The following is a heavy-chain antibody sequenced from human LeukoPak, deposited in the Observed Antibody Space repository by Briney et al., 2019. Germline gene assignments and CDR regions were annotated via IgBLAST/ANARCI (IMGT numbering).Heavy chain of an antibody. CDR1: GFSLSTSGVG. CDR2: IYWDDDK. J-gene: IGHJ4*02. D-gene: IGHD3-10*01. CDR3: AHRTSSGSSHTFDY. Sequence: SGPTLVKPTQTLTLTCTFSGFSLSTSGVGVGWIRQPPGLAWEWHALIYWDDDKRYSPSLKNRLTITKDTSKNQVVLTMTNMDPVDTATYYCAHRTSSGSSHTFDYWGQGTLVTVSS. V-gene: IGHV2-5*02.